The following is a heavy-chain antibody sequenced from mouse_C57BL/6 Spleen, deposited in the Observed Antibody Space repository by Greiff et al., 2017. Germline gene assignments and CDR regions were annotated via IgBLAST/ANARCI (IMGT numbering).Heavy chain of an antibody. V-gene: IGHV3-6*01. D-gene: IGHD2-12*01. CDR3: ARDYDVGSGYFDY. CDR2: ISYDGSN. CDR1: GYSITSGYY. Sequence: EVQLQESGPGLVKPSQSLSLTCSVSGYSITSGYYWYWIRQVPGNNLEWMGYISYDGSNYYNPPLKNRISITRDTSKNQCFLKLNSVTTEDTATYYCARDYDVGSGYFDYWGQGTTLTVSS. J-gene: IGHJ2*01.